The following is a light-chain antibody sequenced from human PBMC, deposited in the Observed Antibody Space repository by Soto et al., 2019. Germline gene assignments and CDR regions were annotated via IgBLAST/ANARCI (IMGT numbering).Light chain of an antibody. V-gene: IGKV3D-15*01. CDR3: QHYNSYSEA. CDR2: GAS. CDR1: QSVDSN. J-gene: IGKJ1*01. Sequence: EIVMTQSPATLSVSPGDGATLSCRASQSVDSNLAWYQQKPGQTPRLLMYGASTRPTGIPARFSGSGSGTDFTLTISSLQPDDFATYYCQHYNSYSEAFGQGTKVDIK.